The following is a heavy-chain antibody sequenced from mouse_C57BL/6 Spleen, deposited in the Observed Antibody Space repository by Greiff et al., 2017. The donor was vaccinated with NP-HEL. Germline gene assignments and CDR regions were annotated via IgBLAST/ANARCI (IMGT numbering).Heavy chain of an antibody. CDR1: GYTFTDYN. Sequence: EVQLQQSGPELVKPGASVKMSCKASGYTFTDYNMHWVKQSHGKSLEWIGYINPNNGGTSYNQKFKGKATLTVNKSSSTAYMELRSLTSEDSAVCYCARDGNYVGYAMDYWGQGTSVTVSS. V-gene: IGHV1-22*01. D-gene: IGHD2-1*01. J-gene: IGHJ4*01. CDR3: ARDGNYVGYAMDY. CDR2: INPNNGGT.